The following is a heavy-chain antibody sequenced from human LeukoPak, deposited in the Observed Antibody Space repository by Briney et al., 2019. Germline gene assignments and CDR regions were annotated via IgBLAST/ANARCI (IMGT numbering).Heavy chain of an antibody. D-gene: IGHD6-13*01. V-gene: IGHV3-30*01. J-gene: IGHJ4*02. Sequence: PGGSLRLSCAASGFTFSSYAMHWVRQAPGKGLEWVAVISYDGSNKYYADSVKGRFTISRDNSKNTLYLQMNSLRAEDTAVYYCARGQQLDGPPQWTFDYWGQGTLVTVSS. CDR3: ARGQQLDGPPQWTFDY. CDR2: ISYDGSNK. CDR1: GFTFSSYA.